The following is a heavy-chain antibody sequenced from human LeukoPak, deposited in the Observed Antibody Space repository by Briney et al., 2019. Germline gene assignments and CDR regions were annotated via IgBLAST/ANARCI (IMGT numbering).Heavy chain of an antibody. V-gene: IGHV4-34*01. CDR1: GGSFSGYY. D-gene: IGHD2-15*01. CDR2: INHSGST. Sequence: SETLSLTCAVYGGSFSGYYWSWIRQPPGKGLEWIGEINHSGSTNYNPSLKSRVTISVDTSKNQFSLKLSSVTAADTAVYYCASLDCNGGSCYSIDYWGQGTLVTVSS. CDR3: ASLDCNGGSCYSIDY. J-gene: IGHJ4*02.